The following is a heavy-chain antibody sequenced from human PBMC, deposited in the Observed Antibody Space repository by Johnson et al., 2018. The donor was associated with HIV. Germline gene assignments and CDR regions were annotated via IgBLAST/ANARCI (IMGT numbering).Heavy chain of an antibody. J-gene: IGHJ3*02. CDR3: AKGFRGMTTVTINTFDI. V-gene: IGHV3-9*01. Sequence: VQLVESGGGLVKPGGSLRLSCVASGFPFDDFAMHWVRLPPGKGLEWASGISWNSQSIDYADSVKGRFPISRDDAKNSLYLQMNSVRSDDTALYYCAKGFRGMTTVTINTFDIWGRGTLVTVSS. D-gene: IGHD4-17*01. CDR2: ISWNSQSI. CDR1: GFPFDDFA.